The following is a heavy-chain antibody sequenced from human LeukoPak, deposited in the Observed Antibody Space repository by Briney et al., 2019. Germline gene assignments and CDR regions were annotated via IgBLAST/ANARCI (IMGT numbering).Heavy chain of an antibody. Sequence: PSETLSLTCSVSGGTINSSPYYWGWIRQPPGKGLEWIGSLYYTGSTYYNPSLKSRVTISVDTSKNQFSLKLSSVTAADTAVYYCAKTHSAYNYDFDYWGQGTLVTVFS. V-gene: IGHV4-39*01. CDR2: LYYTGST. J-gene: IGHJ4*02. CDR1: GGTINSSPYY. CDR3: AKTHSAYNYDFDY. D-gene: IGHD5-12*01.